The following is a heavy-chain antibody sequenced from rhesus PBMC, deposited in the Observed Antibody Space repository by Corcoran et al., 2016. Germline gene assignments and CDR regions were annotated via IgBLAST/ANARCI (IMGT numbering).Heavy chain of an antibody. Sequence: QVQLQESGPGLVKPSETLSLTCAVSGGSISSSTWWSWIRQPPGKGLEWIGNIGGSSGSTYYNPSLKSRVTISKDTSKNQFSLKLSSVTAADTAVYYCAKDLAGYSYSYFGLDSWGQGVVVTVSS. J-gene: IGHJ6*01. CDR3: AKDLAGYSYSYFGLDS. D-gene: IGHD5-12*01. CDR1: GGSISSSTW. V-gene: IGHV4S19*01. CDR2: IGGSSGST.